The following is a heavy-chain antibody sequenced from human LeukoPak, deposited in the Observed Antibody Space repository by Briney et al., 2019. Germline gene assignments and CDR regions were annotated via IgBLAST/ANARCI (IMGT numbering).Heavy chain of an antibody. Sequence: GGSLRLSCAVSGFIFSSYNMNWARQAPGKGLEWVSYISRSSSTIHYADSVKGRFTISRDNAKNSLYLQMNSLRDEDTAVYYCARAPAHYDSSGYFDYWGQGTLVTVSS. CDR2: ISRSSSTI. CDR1: GFIFSSYN. D-gene: IGHD3-22*01. V-gene: IGHV3-48*02. CDR3: ARAPAHYDSSGYFDY. J-gene: IGHJ4*02.